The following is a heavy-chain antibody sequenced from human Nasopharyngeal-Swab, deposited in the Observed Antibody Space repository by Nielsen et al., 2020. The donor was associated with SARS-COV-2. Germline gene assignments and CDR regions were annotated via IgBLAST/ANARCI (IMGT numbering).Heavy chain of an antibody. V-gene: IGHV3-49*02. CDR2: IRRKAYGGTT. D-gene: IGHD2-2*01. CDR3: TREGYCSSTSCYVYYYYGMDV. Sequence: WLRQRPWTGLEWVGFIRRKAYGGTTEYAASVKGRFTISRDDSKSIAYLQMNSLKTEDTAVYYCTREGYCSSTSCYVYYYYGMDVWGQGTTVTVSS. J-gene: IGHJ6*02.